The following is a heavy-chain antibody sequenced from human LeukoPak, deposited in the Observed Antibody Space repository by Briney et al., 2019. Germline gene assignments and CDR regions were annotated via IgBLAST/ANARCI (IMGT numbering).Heavy chain of an antibody. CDR3: ARGGSGWYYFDY. CDR2: IYSGGST. Sequence: GGSLRLSCAASGFTVSSNYLSWVRQAPGKGLEWVSVIYSGGSTYYADSVKGRFTISRDNSKNTLYLQMNSLRAEDTAVYYCARGGSGWYYFDYWGQGTLVTVSS. V-gene: IGHV3-53*01. CDR1: GFTVSSNY. D-gene: IGHD6-19*01. J-gene: IGHJ4*02.